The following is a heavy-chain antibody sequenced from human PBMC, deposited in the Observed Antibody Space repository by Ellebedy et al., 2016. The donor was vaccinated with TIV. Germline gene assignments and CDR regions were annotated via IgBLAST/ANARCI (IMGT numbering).Heavy chain of an antibody. V-gene: IGHV1-46*01. CDR1: GYSFSDYY. CDR2: IFPSAGTT. Sequence: AASVKVSCKASGYSFSDYYIHWARQAPGQGLEWMGIIFPSAGTTRFAQKFQGRVTITRDTSTSTVYMDLRSLRSDDTAIYYCARENSGGYWAYYYYAMDVWGQGTTVTVSS. J-gene: IGHJ6*02. D-gene: IGHD2-21*02. CDR3: ARENSGGYWAYYYYAMDV.